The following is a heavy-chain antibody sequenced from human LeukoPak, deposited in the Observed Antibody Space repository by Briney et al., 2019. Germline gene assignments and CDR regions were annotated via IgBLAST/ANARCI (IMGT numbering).Heavy chain of an antibody. V-gene: IGHV1-18*01. CDR1: GYTFTSYG. J-gene: IGHJ6*02. CDR3: ARDPPHSAVDYYYYGMDV. Sequence: GASVKVSCKASGYTFTSYGISWVRQAPGQGLEWMGWISAYNGNTNYAQKLQGRVTMTTDTSTSTAYMELRSLRSDDTAVYYCARDPPHSAVDYYYYGMDVWGQGTTVTVSS. CDR2: ISAYNGNT.